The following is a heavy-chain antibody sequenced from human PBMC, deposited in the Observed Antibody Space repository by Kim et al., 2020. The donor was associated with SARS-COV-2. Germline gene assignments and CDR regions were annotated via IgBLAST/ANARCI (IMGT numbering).Heavy chain of an antibody. V-gene: IGHV3-48*02. D-gene: IGHD5-18*01. CDR2: ISSSSSTI. CDR1: GFTFSSYS. CDR3: ARDVDTAMVIYYYGMDV. J-gene: IGHJ6*02. Sequence: GGSLRLSCAASGFTFSSYSMNWVRQAPGKGLEWVSYISSSSSTIYYADSVKGRFTISRDNAKNSLYLQMNSLRDEDTAVYYCARDVDTAMVIYYYGMDVWGQGTTVTVSS.